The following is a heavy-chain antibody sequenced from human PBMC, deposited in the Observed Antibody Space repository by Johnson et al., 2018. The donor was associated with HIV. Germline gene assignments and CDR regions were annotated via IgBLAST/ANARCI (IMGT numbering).Heavy chain of an antibody. J-gene: IGHJ3*01. CDR1: GFTFSTYA. Sequence: VQLVESVGGLVQPGGSLRLSCAASGFTFSTYAMSWVHQAPEKGLEWVSSISGSGGTTYYADSVKGRFTISRDNSKNTLYVQMHSLRGEDTAVYFCAKSQDRSAHDYDFDLWGQGTMVTVSS. CDR2: ISGSGGTT. V-gene: IGHV3-23*04. CDR3: AKSQDRSAHDYDFDL. D-gene: IGHD3-22*01.